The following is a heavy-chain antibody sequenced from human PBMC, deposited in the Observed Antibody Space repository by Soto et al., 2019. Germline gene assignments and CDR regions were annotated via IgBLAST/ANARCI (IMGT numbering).Heavy chain of an antibody. D-gene: IGHD1-26*01. V-gene: IGHV3-30-3*01. Sequence: ESGGGVVQPGRSLRLSCAASGFTFSAYTMHWVRQPPGKGLAWVAVISYDGNNERYTDPVKGRFTVSRDNSKSTLYLQMNSLKSEDTAVYYCARDGYSGRSDGFDIWGQGTMVTVSS. CDR3: ARDGYSGRSDGFDI. CDR1: GFTFSAYT. CDR2: ISYDGNNE. J-gene: IGHJ3*02.